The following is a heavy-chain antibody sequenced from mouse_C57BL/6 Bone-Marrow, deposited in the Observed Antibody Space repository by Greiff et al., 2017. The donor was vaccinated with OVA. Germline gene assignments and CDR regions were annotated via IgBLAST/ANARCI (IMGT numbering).Heavy chain of an antibody. CDR1: GFTFSSYT. J-gene: IGHJ3*02. Sequence: DVHLVESGGGLVKPGGSLKLSCAASGFTFSSYTMSWVRQTPEKRLEWVATISGGGGNTYYPDSVKGRFTISRDNAKNTLYLQMSSLRSEDTALYYCARRDGYSGWGQGTLVTVSA. V-gene: IGHV5-9*01. D-gene: IGHD2-3*01. CDR2: ISGGGGNT. CDR3: ARRDGYSG.